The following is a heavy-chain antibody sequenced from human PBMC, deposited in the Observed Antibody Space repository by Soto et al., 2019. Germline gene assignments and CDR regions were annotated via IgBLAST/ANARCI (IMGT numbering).Heavy chain of an antibody. CDR1: GGSISSSSYY. CDR2: NSGST. J-gene: IGHJ4*02. D-gene: IGHD3-3*01. V-gene: IGHV4-39*01. Sequence: QLQLQESGPGLVKPSETLSLTCTVSGGSISSSSYYWGWIRQPPGKGLEWIGSNSGSTYYNPSLKSLATIPVHTSKTQFSLKLSSVTAADTAVYYCARTIFGVVNYWGQGTLVTVSS. CDR3: ARTIFGVVNY.